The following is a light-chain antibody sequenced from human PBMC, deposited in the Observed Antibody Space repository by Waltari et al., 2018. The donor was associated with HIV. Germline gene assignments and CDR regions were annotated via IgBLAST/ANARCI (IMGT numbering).Light chain of an antibody. CDR3: QQDSSLWK. V-gene: IGKV3-20*01. J-gene: IGKJ1*01. Sequence: VLTQSPGTLTSSPGEPIILSCRASHSITNTYLAWYQQRPGQTPKLLIYSASRRAAGIPERFSGSGAGTEFTLSITKLQPDDVGFYDWQQDSSLWKFGQGTKVEVK. CDR1: HSITNTY. CDR2: SAS.